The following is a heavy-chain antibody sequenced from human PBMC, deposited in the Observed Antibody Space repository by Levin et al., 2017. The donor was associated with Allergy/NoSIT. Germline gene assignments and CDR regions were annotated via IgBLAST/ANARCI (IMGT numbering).Heavy chain of an antibody. CDR1: GGTFSSYA. D-gene: IGHD3-22*01. CDR2: IIPIFGTA. Sequence: PGESLKISCKASGGTFSSYAISWVRQAPGQGLEWMGGIIPIFGTANYAQKFQGRVTITADESTSTAYMELSSLRSEDTAVYYCARCVTYYYDSSGLLPDAFDIWGQGTMVTVSS. V-gene: IGHV1-69*01. CDR3: ARCVTYYYDSSGLLPDAFDI. J-gene: IGHJ3*02.